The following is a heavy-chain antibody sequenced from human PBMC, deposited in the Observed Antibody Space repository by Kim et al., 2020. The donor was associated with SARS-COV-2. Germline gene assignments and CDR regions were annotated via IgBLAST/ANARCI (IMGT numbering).Heavy chain of an antibody. CDR3: ARDHRLEWLSRRYYGMDV. Sequence: SVKVSCKASGGTFSSYAISWVRQATGQGLEWMGGIIPIFGTANYAQKFQGRVTITADESTSTAYMELSSLRSEDTAVYYCARDHRLEWLSRRYYGMDVWGQGTTVTVSS. J-gene: IGHJ6*02. D-gene: IGHD3-3*01. CDR2: IIPIFGTA. CDR1: GGTFSSYA. V-gene: IGHV1-69*13.